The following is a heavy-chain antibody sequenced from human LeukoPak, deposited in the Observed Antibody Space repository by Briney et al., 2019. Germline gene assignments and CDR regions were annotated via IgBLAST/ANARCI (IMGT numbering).Heavy chain of an antibody. Sequence: GASVKVSCKTSGYTFTNYGISWVRQAPGQGLEWMGWISAYNGNTNYAQNLQGRVTLTTDTSTTTAYLDLTSLRSDDTAIYYCARDISPYYDSSPVVAYWGQGTLVTVSS. CDR3: ARDISPYYDSSPVVAY. CDR2: ISAYNGNT. CDR1: GYTFTNYG. D-gene: IGHD3-22*01. V-gene: IGHV1-18*01. J-gene: IGHJ4*02.